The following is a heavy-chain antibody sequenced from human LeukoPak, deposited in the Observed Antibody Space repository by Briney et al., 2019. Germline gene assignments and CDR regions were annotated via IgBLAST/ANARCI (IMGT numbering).Heavy chain of an antibody. J-gene: IGHJ6*03. CDR2: MNSDGSST. Sequence: GGSLRLSCAASGFTFNTYWMHWVRQAPGKGLVWISRMNSDGSSTSYADSVKGRFTISRDNAKNSLYLQMNSLRAEDTAVYYCARDASSSSGFYYYYYMDVWGKGTTVTVSS. CDR3: ARDASSSSGFYYYYYMDV. CDR1: GFTFNTYW. D-gene: IGHD6-6*01. V-gene: IGHV3-74*01.